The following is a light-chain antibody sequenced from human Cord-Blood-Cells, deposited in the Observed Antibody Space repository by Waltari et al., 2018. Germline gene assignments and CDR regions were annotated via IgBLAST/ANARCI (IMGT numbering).Light chain of an antibody. Sequence: DIVMTQSPDSLAVSLGERATINCKSSQSVLYSSNNKNYLAWYQQKPGQPPKLLIYWASTRESGVPERFSGSGSGTDFTLTSSSLQAEDVAVYYCQQYYSTPYTFGQGTKLEIK. V-gene: IGKV4-1*01. CDR2: WAS. CDR1: QSVLYSSNNKNY. J-gene: IGKJ2*01. CDR3: QQYYSTPYT.